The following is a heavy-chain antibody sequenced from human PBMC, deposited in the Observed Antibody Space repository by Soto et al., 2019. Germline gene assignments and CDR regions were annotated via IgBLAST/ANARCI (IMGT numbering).Heavy chain of an antibody. CDR2: IKQDGSEK. J-gene: IGHJ1*01. Sequence: GGSLRLSCAASGFTFSSYWMSWVRQAPGKGLEWVANIKQDGSEKYYVDSVKGRFTISRDNAKNSLYLQMNSLRAEDTAVYYCARDPSGSYYVQYFQHWGQGTLVTVS. V-gene: IGHV3-7*01. CDR1: GFTFSSYW. CDR3: ARDPSGSYYVQYFQH. D-gene: IGHD1-26*01.